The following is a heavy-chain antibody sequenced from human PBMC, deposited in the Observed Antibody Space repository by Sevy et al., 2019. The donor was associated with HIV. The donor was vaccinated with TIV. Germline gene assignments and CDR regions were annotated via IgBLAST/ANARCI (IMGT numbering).Heavy chain of an antibody. J-gene: IGHJ4*02. V-gene: IGHV1-18*01. D-gene: IGHD2-15*01. Sequence: ASVKVSCQVYGYTFSIYRITWVRQAPGQGLAWMGWIRPHTGDTKFAENFQDRVTMSTDTSTATAYMELSSLRSDDTAVYYCARAFCTSGRCYSLAYWGQGTLVTVSS. CDR2: IRPHTGDT. CDR1: GYTFSIYR. CDR3: ARAFCTSGRCYSLAY.